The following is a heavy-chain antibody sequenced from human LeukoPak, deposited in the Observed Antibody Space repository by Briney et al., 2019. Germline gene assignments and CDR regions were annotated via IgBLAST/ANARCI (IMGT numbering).Heavy chain of an antibody. V-gene: IGHV1-69*04. CDR2: IIPILGIA. CDR3: ARDLGGSYSSGWYGVDY. CDR1: GDTFSSYT. J-gene: IGHJ4*02. D-gene: IGHD6-19*01. Sequence: ASVKVFCKASGDTFSSYTISWVRQAPGQGLEWMGRIIPILGIANYAQKFQGRVTITADKSTSTAYMELSSLRSEDTAVYYCARDLGGSYSSGWYGVDYWGQGTLVTVSS.